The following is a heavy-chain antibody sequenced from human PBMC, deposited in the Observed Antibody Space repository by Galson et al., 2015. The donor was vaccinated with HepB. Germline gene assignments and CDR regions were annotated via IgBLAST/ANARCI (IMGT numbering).Heavy chain of an antibody. V-gene: IGHV7-4-1*02. D-gene: IGHD3-22*01. Sequence: SVKVSCKASGYTFSRYGIHWVRQAPGQGPEWMGRINTNNGNPTYAQGFTGRFVFSLDTSVTTAYLQINSLKAEDTAIYYCARAEGGGYYYVDYWGQGTLVTVS. CDR3: ARAEGGGYYYVDY. J-gene: IGHJ4*02. CDR1: GYTFSRYG. CDR2: INTNNGNP.